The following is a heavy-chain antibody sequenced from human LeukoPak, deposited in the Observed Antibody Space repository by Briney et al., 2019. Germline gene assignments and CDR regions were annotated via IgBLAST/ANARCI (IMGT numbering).Heavy chain of an antibody. CDR1: GFTFSNYG. Sequence: GGSLRLSCAASGFTFSNYGMHWVRQAPGKGLEWVAVIWYDGSNKYYADSVKGRFTISRDNSKDTLYLQMNSLRAEDTAVYYCARSPPDTAMVLDYWGQGTLVTV. D-gene: IGHD5-18*01. CDR2: IWYDGSNK. J-gene: IGHJ4*02. V-gene: IGHV3-33*01. CDR3: ARSPPDTAMVLDY.